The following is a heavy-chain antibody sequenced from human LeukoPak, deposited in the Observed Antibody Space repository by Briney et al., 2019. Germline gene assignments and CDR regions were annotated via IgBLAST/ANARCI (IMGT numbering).Heavy chain of an antibody. CDR1: GGTFSSYA. D-gene: IGHD2-2*02. CDR3: ASGGRYCSSTSCYTPDY. CDR2: IIPILGIA. J-gene: IGHJ4*02. V-gene: IGHV1-69*04. Sequence: GASVKVSCKASGGTFSSYAISWVRQAPGQGLEWMGRIIPILGIANYAQKFQGRVTITADKSTSTAYMELSSLRSEDTAVYYCASGGRYCSSTSCYTPDYWGQGTLVTVSS.